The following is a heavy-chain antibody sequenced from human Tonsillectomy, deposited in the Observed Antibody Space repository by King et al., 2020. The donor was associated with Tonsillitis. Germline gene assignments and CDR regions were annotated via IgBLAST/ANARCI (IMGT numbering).Heavy chain of an antibody. CDR3: ASRIVGAKYVQH. Sequence: QVQLQESGPGLVKPSQTLSLTCTVSGGSISSVGYYWSWVRQHPGKGLEWIGYIYYSGSTYYNPSLKSRVIISVDTSKNQFPLKLRSVTAADTAVYYCASRIVGAKYVQHWGQGTLVTVSS. D-gene: IGHD1-26*01. CDR1: GGSISSVGYY. V-gene: IGHV4-31*03. J-gene: IGHJ1*01. CDR2: IYYSGST.